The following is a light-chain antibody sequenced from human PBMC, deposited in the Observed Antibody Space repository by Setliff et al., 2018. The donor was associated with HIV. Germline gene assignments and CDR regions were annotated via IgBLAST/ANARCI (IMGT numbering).Light chain of an antibody. V-gene: IGKV3-20*01. Sequence: IVLTQSPGTLSLSPGETATLSCRASQSVPNRYLAWYQQTPGQAPRLLIYGASRRATGIPDKFTGTGSGTDFTLTISRLEPEDFTIYFCQHYGSYVLSFGGGTKVDIK. J-gene: IGKJ4*01. CDR2: GAS. CDR1: QSVPNRY. CDR3: QHYGSYVLS.